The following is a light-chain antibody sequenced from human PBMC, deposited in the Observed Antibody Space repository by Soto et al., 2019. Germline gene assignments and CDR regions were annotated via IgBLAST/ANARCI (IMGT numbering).Light chain of an antibody. CDR2: LGS. V-gene: IGKV2-28*01. CDR3: QQYNNWPPIT. CDR1: QSLLHSNGYNY. J-gene: IGKJ5*01. Sequence: DIAMTQSPLSLPVTPGEPASISCRSSQSLLHSNGYNYLDWYLQKPGQSPQLXXXLGSNRSSGVPDRFSGSGSGTDFTLQISSLQSEDFAVYYCQQYNNWPPITFGQGTRLEI.